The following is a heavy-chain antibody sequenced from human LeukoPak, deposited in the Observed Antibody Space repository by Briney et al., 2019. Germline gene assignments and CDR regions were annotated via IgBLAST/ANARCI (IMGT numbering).Heavy chain of an antibody. CDR3: AGRYYDFWSGFDY. D-gene: IGHD3-3*01. V-gene: IGHV3-23*01. J-gene: IGHJ4*02. Sequence: GGSLRLSCAASGFTFSSYAMSWVRQAPGKGLEWVPAISGSGGSTYYADSVKGRFTISRDNSKNTLYLQMNSLRAEDTAVYYCAGRYYDFWSGFDYWGQGTLVTVSS. CDR1: GFTFSSYA. CDR2: ISGSGGST.